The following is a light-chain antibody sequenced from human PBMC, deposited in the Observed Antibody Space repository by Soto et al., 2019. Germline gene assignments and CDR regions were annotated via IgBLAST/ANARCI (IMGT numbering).Light chain of an antibody. V-gene: IGLV2-11*01. Sequence: QSVLTQPRSVSGSPGQSVTISCTGTSSDVGGYNYVSWYQQHPGKAPKLMIYDVSKRPSGVPDRFSGSKSGNTASLTISGLQAEDEADYYCCSYAGSYTYAFGTRTKVTVL. CDR1: SSDVGGYNY. CDR3: CSYAGSYTYA. J-gene: IGLJ1*01. CDR2: DVS.